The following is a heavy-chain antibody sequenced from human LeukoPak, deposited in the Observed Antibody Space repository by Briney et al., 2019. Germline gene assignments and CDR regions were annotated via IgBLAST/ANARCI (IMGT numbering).Heavy chain of an antibody. CDR1: GFTFSSYA. CDR3: ARGMVTKFDC. Sequence: PGGSLRLSCAASGFTFSSYAMSWVRQAPGKGLEWVSAISGSGGSTFYADSVKGRFTISRDNSRNTLYLQMDSLRADDTALYFCARGMVTKFDCWGQGTLVTVSS. J-gene: IGHJ4*02. D-gene: IGHD5-18*01. CDR2: ISGSGGST. V-gene: IGHV3-23*01.